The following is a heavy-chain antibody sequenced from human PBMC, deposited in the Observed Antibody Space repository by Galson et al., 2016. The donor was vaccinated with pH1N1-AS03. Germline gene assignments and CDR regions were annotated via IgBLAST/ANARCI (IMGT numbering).Heavy chain of an antibody. V-gene: IGHV3-23*01. D-gene: IGHD6-19*01. CDR2: ISVRGGIT. J-gene: IGHJ3*02. Sequence: GLEWVSGISVRGGITFYADSVKGRFTISRDNSKNTLYLQMNSLGAEDTAVYYCAKGSSGWAHDAFDIWGQGTMVTVSS. CDR3: AKGSSGWAHDAFDI.